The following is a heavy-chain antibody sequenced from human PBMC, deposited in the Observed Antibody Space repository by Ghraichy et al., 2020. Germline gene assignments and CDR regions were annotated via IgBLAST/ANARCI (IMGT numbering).Heavy chain of an antibody. V-gene: IGHV4-34*01. J-gene: IGHJ4*02. D-gene: IGHD3-3*01. Sequence: SETLSLTCADYGGSFTGYYWNWIRQPPGKGLEWIGEFSLSGRTNYTPSLKSRVTISVDTSKNQLSLKLNSVTAADTAVYYCARGHPRGGYDLWSGYGPYFDYWGQGTLVTVSS. CDR1: GGSFTGYY. CDR2: FSLSGRT. CDR3: ARGHPRGGYDLWSGYGPYFDY.